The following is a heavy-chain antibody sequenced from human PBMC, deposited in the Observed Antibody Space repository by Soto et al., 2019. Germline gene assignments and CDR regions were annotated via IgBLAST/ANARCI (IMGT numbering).Heavy chain of an antibody. CDR2: ISYDGSNK. CDR1: GFTFSSYA. Sequence: QVQLVESGGGVVQPGRSLRLSCAASGFTFSSYAMHWVRQAPGKGLEWVAVISYDGSNKYYADSVKSRFTISRDNSKNTLYLQMNSLRAEDTAVYYWARDRIYSSSWHDYWGQGTLVTVSS. V-gene: IGHV3-30-3*01. J-gene: IGHJ4*02. CDR3: ARDRIYSSSWHDY. D-gene: IGHD6-13*01.